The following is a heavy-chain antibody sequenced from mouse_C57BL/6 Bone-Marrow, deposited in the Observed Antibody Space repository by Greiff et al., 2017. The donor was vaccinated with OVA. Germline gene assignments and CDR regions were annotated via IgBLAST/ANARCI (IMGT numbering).Heavy chain of an antibody. CDR3: AGDKPADGFYWYFDV. CDR1: GFPITSGYY. J-gene: IGHJ1*03. CDR2: ITHSGET. V-gene: IGHV12-3*01. D-gene: IGHD2-3*01. Sequence: VQLKESGPGLVKPSQSLFLTCSITGFPITSGYYWIWIRQSPGKPLEWMGYITHSGETFYNPSLQSPISITRETSKNQFFLQLNSVTTEDTAMYYCAGDKPADGFYWYFDVWGTGTTVTVSS.